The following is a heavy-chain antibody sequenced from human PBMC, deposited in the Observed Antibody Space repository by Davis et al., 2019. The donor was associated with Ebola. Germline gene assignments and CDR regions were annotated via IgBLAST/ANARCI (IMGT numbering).Heavy chain of an antibody. V-gene: IGHV4-39*01. CDR3: ARRRTYRYYYYGMDV. CDR1: GGSISSSSYY. D-gene: IGHD1-1*01. J-gene: IGHJ6*02. CDR2: IYYSGST. Sequence: SETLSLTCTVSGGSISSSSYYWGWIRQPPGKGLEWIGRIYYSGSTYYNPSLKSRVTISVDTSKNQFSLKLSSVTAADTAVYYCARRRTYRYYYYGMDVWGQGTTVTVSS.